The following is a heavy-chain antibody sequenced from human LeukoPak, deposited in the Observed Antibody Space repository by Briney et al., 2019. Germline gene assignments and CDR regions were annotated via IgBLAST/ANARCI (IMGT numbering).Heavy chain of an antibody. D-gene: IGHD6-6*01. Sequence: GESLKISCETSGYSFTAYWIGWVRQRPGTGLEWVGAIYPDDSDTRYSPSFQGQVTISADKSISTAYLQWSSLKASDTAMYYCARPLMGRSSPFDYWGQGTLVTVSS. CDR2: IYPDDSDT. CDR1: GYSFTAYW. CDR3: ARPLMGRSSPFDY. V-gene: IGHV5-51*01. J-gene: IGHJ4*02.